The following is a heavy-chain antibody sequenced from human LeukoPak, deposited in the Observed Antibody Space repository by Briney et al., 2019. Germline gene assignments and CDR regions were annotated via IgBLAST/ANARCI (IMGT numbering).Heavy chain of an antibody. CDR1: GGSISSGVYY. D-gene: IGHD6-13*01. V-gene: IGHV4-31*03. CDR3: ARGGTSSSWYVRPFDY. Sequence: SETLSLTCTVSGGSISSGVYYWTWIRQHPGKGLEWIGYIYYSGTTYYNPSLKSRLTISVDTSKNQFSLKLSSVTAADTAVYYCARGGTSSSWYVRPFDYWGQGTLVTVSS. J-gene: IGHJ4*02. CDR2: IYYSGTT.